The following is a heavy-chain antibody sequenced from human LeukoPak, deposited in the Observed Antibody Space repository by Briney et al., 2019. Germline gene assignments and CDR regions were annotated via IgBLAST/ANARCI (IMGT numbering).Heavy chain of an antibody. D-gene: IGHD1-20*01. CDR3: ARDLITGTTSGMDV. CDR2: INPSGGST. J-gene: IGHJ6*04. V-gene: IGHV1-46*01. Sequence: ASVKVSCKASGYTFTNYYMHWVRQAPGQGLEWMGIINPSGGSTSYAQKFQGRVTMTRDTSTNTVYMELSSLRSEDTAVYYCARDLITGTTSGMDVWGKGTTVTVSS. CDR1: GYTFTNYY.